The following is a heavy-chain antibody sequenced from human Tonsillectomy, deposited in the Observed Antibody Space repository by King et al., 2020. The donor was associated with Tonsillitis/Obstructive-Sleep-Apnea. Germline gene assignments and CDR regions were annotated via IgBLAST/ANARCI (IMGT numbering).Heavy chain of an antibody. Sequence: VQLVESGGGVVQPGRSLRLSCAASGFTFSSYGMHWVRQAPGKGLEWVAVIWYDGSNKYYADSVKGRFTISRDNSKNTLYLQMNSLRAEDTAVYYCARFEEFYYYYGMDVWGQGTTVTVSS. V-gene: IGHV3-33*01. CDR3: ARFEEFYYYYGMDV. D-gene: IGHD3-10*01. CDR2: IWYDGSNK. J-gene: IGHJ6*02. CDR1: GFTFSSYG.